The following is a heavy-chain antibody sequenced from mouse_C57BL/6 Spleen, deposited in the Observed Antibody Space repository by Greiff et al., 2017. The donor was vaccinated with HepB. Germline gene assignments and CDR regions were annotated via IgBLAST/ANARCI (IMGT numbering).Heavy chain of an antibody. D-gene: IGHD1-1*01. Sequence: VMLVESGAELAKPGASVKLSCKASGYTFTSYWMHWVKQRPGQGLEWIGYINPSSGYTKYNQKFKDKATLTADKSSSTAYMQLSSLTYDDSAVYYCARGTTVLWYFDVWGTGTTVTVSS. J-gene: IGHJ1*03. CDR3: ARGTTVLWYFDV. CDR2: INPSSGYT. CDR1: GYTFTSYW. V-gene: IGHV1-7*01.